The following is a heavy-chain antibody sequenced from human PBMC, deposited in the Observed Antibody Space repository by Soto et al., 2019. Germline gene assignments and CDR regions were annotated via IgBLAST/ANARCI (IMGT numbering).Heavy chain of an antibody. CDR1: GGTFSSYA. V-gene: IGHV1-69*13. J-gene: IGHJ6*02. D-gene: IGHD3-3*01. Sequence: GASVKVSCKACGGTFSSYAISWVRQAPGQGLEWMGGIIPIFGTANYAQKFQGRVTITADESTSTAYMELSSLRSEDTAVYYCARGFGRRFLEWLLYYGMDVWGQGTTVTVSS. CDR2: IIPIFGTA. CDR3: ARGFGRRFLEWLLYYGMDV.